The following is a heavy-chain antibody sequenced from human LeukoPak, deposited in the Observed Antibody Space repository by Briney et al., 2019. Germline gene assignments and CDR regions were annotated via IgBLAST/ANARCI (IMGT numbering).Heavy chain of an antibody. V-gene: IGHV1-18*01. D-gene: IGHD2-2*01. J-gene: IGHJ6*02. CDR1: GYTFTSFG. CDR3: ARRDCSSSSCHYYYYYMDV. CDR2: ISAYNGNT. Sequence: EASVKVSCKASGYTFTSFGISWVRQAPGQGLEWMGWISAYNGNTNYAQKVQGRVTMTTDTSTSTAYMELRSLSSDDTAVYYCARRDCSSSSCHYYYYYMDVWGQGTTVTVSS.